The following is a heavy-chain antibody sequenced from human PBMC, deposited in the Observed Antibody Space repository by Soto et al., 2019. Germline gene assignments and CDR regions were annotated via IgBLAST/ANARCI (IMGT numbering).Heavy chain of an antibody. CDR3: ARETYYYDSSGYYHHYFDY. Sequence: EVQLVESGGGLVKPGGSLRLSCAASGFTFSGYSMNWVRQAPGKGLEWVSAITSSSSYIYYADSVKGRFTISRDNAKNSLYLQMNSLRAEDKAVYYCARETYYYDSSGYYHHYFDYWGQGTLVTVSS. D-gene: IGHD3-22*01. V-gene: IGHV3-21*01. CDR1: GFTFSGYS. CDR2: ITSSSSYI. J-gene: IGHJ4*02.